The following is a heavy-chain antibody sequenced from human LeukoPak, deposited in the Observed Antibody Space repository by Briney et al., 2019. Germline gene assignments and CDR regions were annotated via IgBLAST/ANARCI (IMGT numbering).Heavy chain of an antibody. CDR3: AREGLVVITHFDY. V-gene: IGHV1-8*01. J-gene: IGHJ4*02. Sequence: ASVKVSCKASGYSFTSYDINWVRQATGQGPEWIGWMNPSSGNTGYAQRFQGRVTMTRDTSTSTAYLELSSLRSEDTAVYYCAREGLVVITHFDYWGQGTLVTVSS. CDR1: GYSFTSYD. CDR2: MNPSSGNT. D-gene: IGHD3-22*01.